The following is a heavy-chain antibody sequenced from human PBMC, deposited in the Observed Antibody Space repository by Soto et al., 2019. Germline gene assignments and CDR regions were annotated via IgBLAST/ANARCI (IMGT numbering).Heavy chain of an antibody. Sequence: HPGGSLRLSCAASGFTFSSYAMSWVRQAPGKGLEWVSAISGSGGSTYYADSVKGRFTISRDNSKNTLYLQMNSLRAEDTAVYYCAKDRGHNYYDSSGPFDYWGQGTLVTVSS. V-gene: IGHV3-23*01. CDR2: ISGSGGST. CDR1: GFTFSSYA. D-gene: IGHD3-22*01. J-gene: IGHJ4*02. CDR3: AKDRGHNYYDSSGPFDY.